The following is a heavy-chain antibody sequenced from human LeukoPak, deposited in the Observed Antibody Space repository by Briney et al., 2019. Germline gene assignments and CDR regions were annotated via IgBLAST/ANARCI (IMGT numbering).Heavy chain of an antibody. Sequence: GGSLRLSCAASGFTFSDHYMDWVRQAPGKGLEWVGRTRNKANSYTTEYAASVKGRFTISRDDSKNSLYLQMNSLKTEDTAVYYCASGLGYLFDYWGQGTLATVSS. D-gene: IGHD3-16*01. J-gene: IGHJ4*02. CDR3: ASGLGYLFDY. CDR1: GFTFSDHY. CDR2: TRNKANSYTT. V-gene: IGHV3-72*01.